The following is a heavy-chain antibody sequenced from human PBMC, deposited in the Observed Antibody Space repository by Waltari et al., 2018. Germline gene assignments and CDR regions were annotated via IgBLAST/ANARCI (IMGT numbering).Heavy chain of an antibody. CDR1: GGSFGRYA. D-gene: IGHD1-1*01. J-gene: IGHJ5*02. Sequence: QVHLVQSGAEVKKPGSSVTVSCKASGGSFGRYAMRWGRLAPGQGLEWMGGLIPIFGTTKYAQNFQDRVTITADESTSTVYLELSSLKSEDTALYYCARRQLGGPLDPWGQGTLVTVSS. CDR3: ARRQLGGPLDP. CDR2: LIPIFGTT. V-gene: IGHV1-69*12.